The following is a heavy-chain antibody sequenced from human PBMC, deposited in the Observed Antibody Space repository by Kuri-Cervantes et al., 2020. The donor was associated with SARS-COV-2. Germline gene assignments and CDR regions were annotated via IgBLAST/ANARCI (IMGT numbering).Heavy chain of an antibody. V-gene: IGHV5-51*01. CDR3: AWRLYYYDSSGYPWSLVAFDI. D-gene: IGHD3-22*01. J-gene: IGHJ3*02. CDR2: FYPGDSDT. Sequence: GGSLKISCKGSGCSFNSYWIGRVRQMPGNRLEWMVIFYPGDSDTRYSPSFQGQVTISAVKSISTAYLQWSSLKASDTAMYYCAWRLYYYDSSGYPWSLVAFDIWGQGTMVTVSS. CDR1: GCSFNSYW.